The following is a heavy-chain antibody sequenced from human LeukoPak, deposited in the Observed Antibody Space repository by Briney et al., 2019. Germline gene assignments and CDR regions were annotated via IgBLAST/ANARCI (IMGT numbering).Heavy chain of an antibody. Sequence: SETLSLTCAVSGLSITHGYYWGWIRQPAGKALEWIGRISSSGNTHYNPSLKSRVTMSVDTSKNQFSLRLSSVTAADTAIYYCARAVAGTADFDFWGQGTLVTVSS. V-gene: IGHV4-4*07. J-gene: IGHJ4*02. CDR2: ISSSGNT. D-gene: IGHD6-19*01. CDR1: GLSITHGYY. CDR3: ARAVAGTADFDF.